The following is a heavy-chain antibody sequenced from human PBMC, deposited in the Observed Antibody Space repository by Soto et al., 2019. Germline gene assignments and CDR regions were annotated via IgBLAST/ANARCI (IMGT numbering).Heavy chain of an antibody. Sequence: ASVKVSCKASGYTFTSYGISWVRQAPGQGLEWMGWISAYNGNTNYAQKLQGRVTMTTDTSTSTAYMELSSLRSDDTAVYTCPRDTTGPSLASLEWLPRDYYGMGVRGPGTTVTVSS. CDR3: PRDTTGPSLASLEWLPRDYYGMGV. D-gene: IGHD3-3*02. V-gene: IGHV1-18*04. J-gene: IGHJ6*02. CDR1: GYTFTSYG. CDR2: ISAYNGNT.